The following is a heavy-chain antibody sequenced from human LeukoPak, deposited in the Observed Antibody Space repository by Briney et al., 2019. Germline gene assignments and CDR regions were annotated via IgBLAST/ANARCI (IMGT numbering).Heavy chain of an antibody. CDR2: INHSGST. CDR3: ARRYCSGGSCYSGDDY. V-gene: IGHV4-34*01. Sequence: SETLSLTCAVYGGSFSGYYWSWIRQPPRKGLEWIGEINHSGSTNYNPSLKSRVTISVDTSKNQFSLKLSSVTAADTAVYYCARRYCSGGSCYSGDDYWGQGTLVTVSS. CDR1: GGSFSGYY. D-gene: IGHD2-15*01. J-gene: IGHJ4*02.